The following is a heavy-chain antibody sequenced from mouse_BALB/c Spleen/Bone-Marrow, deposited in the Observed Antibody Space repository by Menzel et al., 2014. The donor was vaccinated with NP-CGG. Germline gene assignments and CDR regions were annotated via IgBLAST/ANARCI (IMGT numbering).Heavy chain of an antibody. Sequence: VKLLESGAELAKPGASVKMSCKASGYTFTSYWMHWVKQRPGQGLEWIGYINPSTGYTEYNQKFKDKATLTADKSSSTAYMQLSSLTSEDSAVYYCERSGDYGQSDYWGQGPTLTVSS. CDR2: INPSTGYT. J-gene: IGHJ2*01. D-gene: IGHD2-4*01. CDR3: ERSGDYGQSDY. CDR1: GYTFTSYW. V-gene: IGHV1-7*01.